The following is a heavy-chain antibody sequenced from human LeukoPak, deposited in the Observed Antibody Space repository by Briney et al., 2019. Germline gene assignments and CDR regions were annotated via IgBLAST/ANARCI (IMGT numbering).Heavy chain of an antibody. CDR1: GFTFSDYY. Sequence: GGSLRLSCAASGFTFSDYYMSWFRQAPGKGLEWVSYISSSGSTIYYADSVKGRFTISRDNAKNSLYLQMNSLRAEDTAVYYCARLSYYGSGSYADYWGQGTLVTVSS. CDR2: ISSSGSTI. V-gene: IGHV3-11*01. D-gene: IGHD3-10*01. CDR3: ARLSYYGSGSYADY. J-gene: IGHJ4*02.